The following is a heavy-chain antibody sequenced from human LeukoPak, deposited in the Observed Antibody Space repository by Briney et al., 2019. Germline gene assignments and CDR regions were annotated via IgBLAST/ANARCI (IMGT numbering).Heavy chain of an antibody. V-gene: IGHV1-2*02. CDR3: ARDVCSSTSCSPVY. D-gene: IGHD2-2*01. CDR2: INPNSGGT. J-gene: IGHJ4*02. CDR1: GYTFTGYY. Sequence: ASVKVSCKASGYTFTGYYMHWVRQAPGQGLEWMGWINPNSGGTNYAQKFQGRVTMTRDTSISTAYMELSRLGSDDTAVYYCARDVCSSTSCSPVYWGQGTLVTVSS.